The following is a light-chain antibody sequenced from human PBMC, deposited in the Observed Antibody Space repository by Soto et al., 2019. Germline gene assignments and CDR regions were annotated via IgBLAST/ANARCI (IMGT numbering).Light chain of an antibody. V-gene: IGLV2-14*01. CDR3: CSLTTSHTYV. CDR2: EVT. CDR1: SGDIGSYNR. J-gene: IGLJ1*01. Sequence: QSVLTQPASVSGSPGQSITISCTVTSGDIGSYNRVSWYQQHPGKAPKLIIYEVTYRPSGVSNRYSGSKSGNSASLTISGLQADDEADYYCCSLTTSHTYVFGSGTKVTVL.